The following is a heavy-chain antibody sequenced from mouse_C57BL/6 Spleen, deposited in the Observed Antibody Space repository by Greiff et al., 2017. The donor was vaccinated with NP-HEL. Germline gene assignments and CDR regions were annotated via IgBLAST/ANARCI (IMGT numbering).Heavy chain of an antibody. J-gene: IGHJ4*01. CDR3: TRITTVVATGAMDY. CDR2: ISSGGDYI. D-gene: IGHD1-1*01. CDR1: GFTFSSYA. Sequence: EVQGVESGEGLVKPGGSLKLSCAASGFTFSSYAMSWVRQTPEKRLEWVAYISSGGDYIYYADTVKGRFTISRDNARNTLYLQMSSLKSEDTAMYYCTRITTVVATGAMDYWGQGTSVTVSS. V-gene: IGHV5-9-1*02.